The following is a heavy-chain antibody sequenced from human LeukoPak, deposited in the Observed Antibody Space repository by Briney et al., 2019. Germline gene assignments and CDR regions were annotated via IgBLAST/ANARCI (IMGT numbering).Heavy chain of an antibody. CDR2: IYWDDDK. J-gene: IGHJ4*02. CDR3: AHHRSDSSSWYYFDY. CDR1: GFSLSTSGVG. D-gene: IGHD6-13*01. V-gene: IGHV2-5*02. Sequence: SGPTLVNPTQTLTLTCTFSGFSLSTSGVGVGWIRQPPGKALEWLALIYWDDDKRYSPSLKSRLTITKGTSKNQVALTMTNMDPVDTATYYCAHHRSDSSSWYYFDYWGQGTLVTVSS.